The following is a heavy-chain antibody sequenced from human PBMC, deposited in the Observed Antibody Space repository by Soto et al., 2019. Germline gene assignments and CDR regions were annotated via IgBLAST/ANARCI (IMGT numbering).Heavy chain of an antibody. CDR1: GGSISSGDYY. CDR3: ARYCTNGALPGSTWFDP. CDR2: IYYSGST. V-gene: IGHV4-30-4*01. Sequence: PSETLSLTCTVSGGSISSGDYYWSWIRQPPGKGLEWIGYIYYSGSTYYNPSLKSRVTISVDTSKNQFSLKLSSVTAADTAVYYCARYCTNGALPGSTWFDPWGQGTLVTVSS. J-gene: IGHJ5*02. D-gene: IGHD2-8*01.